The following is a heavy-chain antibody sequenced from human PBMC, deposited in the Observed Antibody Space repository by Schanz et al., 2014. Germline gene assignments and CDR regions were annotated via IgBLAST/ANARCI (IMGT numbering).Heavy chain of an antibody. CDR3: AKSQGSSFDS. CDR2: IKSDGSST. CDR1: GFTFSSYW. J-gene: IGHJ4*02. D-gene: IGHD6-13*01. V-gene: IGHV3-74*01. Sequence: EVQLVESGGGLVQPGGSLGLSCAASGFTFSSYWMHWVRQVPGKGLVWVSRIKSDGSSTSYADSVKGRFTISRDNAKNTLYLQMNSLRAEDTAVYYCAKSQGSSFDSWGQGTLVTVSS.